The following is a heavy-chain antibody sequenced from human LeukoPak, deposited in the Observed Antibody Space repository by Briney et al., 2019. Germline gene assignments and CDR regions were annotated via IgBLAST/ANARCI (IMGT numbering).Heavy chain of an antibody. Sequence: GGSLRLSCAASGLIFSSYSMNWVRQAPGKGLEWVSSISSSSGYIYYADSVKGRFTVSGDNARNSLYLQMNSLRVEDTAVYYCARDHNYAFDNWGQGTLVTVSS. CDR3: ARDHNYAFDN. CDR2: ISSSSGYI. CDR1: GLIFSSYS. D-gene: IGHD1-1*01. J-gene: IGHJ4*02. V-gene: IGHV3-21*01.